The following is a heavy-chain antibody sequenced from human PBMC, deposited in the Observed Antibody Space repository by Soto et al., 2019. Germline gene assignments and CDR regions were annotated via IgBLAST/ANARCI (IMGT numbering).Heavy chain of an antibody. D-gene: IGHD3-10*01. V-gene: IGHV3-7*02. CDR1: GITLRNHW. J-gene: IGHJ4*02. Sequence: EVQVVESGGGLVQPGGSLRLSCTASGITLRNHWMNWVRQAPGQGLEWVANISPDGSQKNYVDSVKGRFTISRDDSMNSAYLQMDSLREEETAVYYCLGSGTWGWGQGTLVTVSS. CDR2: ISPDGSQK. CDR3: LGSGTWG.